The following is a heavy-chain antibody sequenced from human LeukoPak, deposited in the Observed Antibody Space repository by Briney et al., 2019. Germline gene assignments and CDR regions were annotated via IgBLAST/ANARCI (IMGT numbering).Heavy chain of an antibody. CDR2: ISNSRSYI. CDR1: GFTFSSYS. CDR3: ARDRVRWLQSTWDWFDP. Sequence: GGSLRLSCAASGFTFSSYSMNWVRQAPGKGRVGVSSISNSRSYIYYADAVKSRFTMSRDNAKNSLYLQMNSLRAEDTAVYYCARDRVRWLQSTWDWFDPWGQGTLVTVSS. J-gene: IGHJ5*02. D-gene: IGHD5-24*01. V-gene: IGHV3-21*01.